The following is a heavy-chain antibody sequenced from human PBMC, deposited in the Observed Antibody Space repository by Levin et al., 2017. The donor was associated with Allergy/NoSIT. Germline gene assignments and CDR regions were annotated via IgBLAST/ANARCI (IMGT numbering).Heavy chain of an antibody. CDR3: ARVGPYDILTGYQRYFDL. CDR2: IWYDGSNK. J-gene: IGHJ2*01. Sequence: GGSLRLSCAASGFTFSSYGMHWVRQAPGKGLEWVAVIWYDGSNKYYADSVKGRFTISRDNSKNTLYLQMNSLRAEDTAVYYCARVGPYDILTGYQRYFDLWGRGTLVTVSS. CDR1: GFTFSSYG. D-gene: IGHD3-9*01. V-gene: IGHV3-33*01.